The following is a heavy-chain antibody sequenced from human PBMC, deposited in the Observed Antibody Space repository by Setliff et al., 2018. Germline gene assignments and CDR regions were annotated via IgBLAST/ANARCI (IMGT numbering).Heavy chain of an antibody. CDR3: ARVLFHCSSTSCYLDAFDI. J-gene: IGHJ3*02. CDR1: GYTFISYG. Sequence: ASVKVSCKASGYTFISYGISWVRQAPGQGLEWMGWISAYNGNTNYAQKLQGRVTMTTDTSTSTAYMELRSLRSDDTAVYYCARVLFHCSSTSCYLDAFDIWGQGTMVAVSS. CDR2: ISAYNGNT. V-gene: IGHV1-18*01. D-gene: IGHD2-2*01.